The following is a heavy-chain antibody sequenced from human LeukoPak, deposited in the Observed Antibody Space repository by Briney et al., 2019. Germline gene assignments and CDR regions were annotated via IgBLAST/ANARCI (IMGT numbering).Heavy chain of an antibody. V-gene: IGHV1-8*03. Sequence: GASVKVSCKASGYTFSRHDINWVRQATGQGLEWMGWMNPKNGNTGYAQSFQGRVTFTRDTSISTAYMELNNLRSDDTAVYYCARETTTNDGVFDYWGQGTLVIVSS. J-gene: IGHJ4*02. D-gene: IGHD4-11*01. CDR3: ARETTTNDGVFDY. CDR2: MNPKNGNT. CDR1: GYTFSRHD.